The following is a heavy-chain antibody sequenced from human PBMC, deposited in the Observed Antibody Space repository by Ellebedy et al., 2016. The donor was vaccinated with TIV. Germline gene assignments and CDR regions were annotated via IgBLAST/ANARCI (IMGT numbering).Heavy chain of an antibody. CDR2: ISAYNGNT. J-gene: IGHJ6*03. V-gene: IGHV1-18*01. Sequence: ASVKVSXKASGYTFTSYGISWVRQAPGQGLEWMGWISAYNGNTNYAQKLQGRVTMTTDTSTSTAYMELRSLRSDDTAVYYCVRSGYLTYYYYYMDVWGKGTTVTVSS. D-gene: IGHD3-3*01. CDR3: VRSGYLTYYYYYMDV. CDR1: GYTFTSYG.